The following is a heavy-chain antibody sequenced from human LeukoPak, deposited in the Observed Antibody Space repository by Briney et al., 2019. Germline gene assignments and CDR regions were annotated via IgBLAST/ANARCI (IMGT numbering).Heavy chain of an antibody. J-gene: IGHJ4*02. V-gene: IGHV1-69*04. CDR1: GGTFNHFG. CDR3: ARDSGRPPTSFDY. D-gene: IGHD1-1*01. Sequence: ASVKVSCKASGGTFNHFGINWVRQAPAQGLEWMGRIIPILDLTKYAPKIQDRVTITADKSTSTAYMELNSLRSEDTAVYFCARDSGRPPTSFDYWGQGTLVTVSS. CDR2: IIPILDLT.